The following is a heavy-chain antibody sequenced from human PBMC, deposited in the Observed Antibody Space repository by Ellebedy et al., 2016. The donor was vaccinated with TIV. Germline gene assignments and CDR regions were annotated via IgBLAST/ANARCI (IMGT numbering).Heavy chain of an antibody. CDR1: GGPISSYY. J-gene: IGHJ4*02. D-gene: IGHD1-26*01. Sequence: MPSETLSLTCTVSGGPISSYYWSWTRQLPAQGLEWIWYIYYSGSTNYNPSLKSRVTISVDTSKNQFSLKLSTVTAADTAVYYCARHPGLKWVGATGFDYWGQGTLVTVSS. V-gene: IGHV4-59*08. CDR3: ARHPGLKWVGATGFDY. CDR2: IYYSGST.